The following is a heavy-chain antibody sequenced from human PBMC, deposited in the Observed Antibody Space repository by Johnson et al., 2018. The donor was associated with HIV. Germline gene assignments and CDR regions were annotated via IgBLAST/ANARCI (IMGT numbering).Heavy chain of an antibody. CDR2: IYSGGST. V-gene: IGHV3-NL1*01. Sequence: QVQLVESGGGVVQPGRSLRLSCAASGFTFSSYGMHWVRQAPGKGLEWVAVIYSGGSTYYADSVKGRFTISRDNSKNTLYLQMNSLRAEDTAVYHCAREGAWEVRPGAFDVWGQGTMVTVSS. J-gene: IGHJ3*01. CDR1: GFTFSSYG. CDR3: AREGAWEVRPGAFDV. D-gene: IGHD1-26*01.